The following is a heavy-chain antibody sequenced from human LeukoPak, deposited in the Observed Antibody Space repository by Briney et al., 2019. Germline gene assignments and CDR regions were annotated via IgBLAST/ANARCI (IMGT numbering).Heavy chain of an antibody. D-gene: IGHD3-10*01. CDR3: YGSGY. Sequence: SETLSLTCTDSGASISNSAFHWSWIRQPPGKGLEWIGYIDHSGSTYYNASLKSRVTISVDRSKNQFSLNLRSVTAADTAVYYCYGSGYWGQGTLVTVSS. V-gene: IGHV4-30-2*01. CDR2: IDHSGST. CDR1: GASISNSAFH. J-gene: IGHJ4*02.